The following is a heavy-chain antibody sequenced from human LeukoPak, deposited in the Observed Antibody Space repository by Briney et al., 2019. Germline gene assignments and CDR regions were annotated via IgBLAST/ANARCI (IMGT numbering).Heavy chain of an antibody. V-gene: IGHV3-74*01. CDR1: VFTFSSYW. CDR3: ASRGGY. Sequence: PGGSLRLSCAASVFTFSSYWMHWVRQAPGKGVVWVSRINTDGSSTSYADSVKGRFTISRDNAKNTLYLQMNSLRAEDTVVYYCASRGGYWGQGNLVTVSS. CDR2: INTDGSST. J-gene: IGHJ4*02. D-gene: IGHD3-16*01.